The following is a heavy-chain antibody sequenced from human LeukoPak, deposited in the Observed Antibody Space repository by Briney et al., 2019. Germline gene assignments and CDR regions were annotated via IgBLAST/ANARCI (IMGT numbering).Heavy chain of an antibody. Sequence: GESLKISCKGSGYRFTSYWIGRVRPMPGKGLEWMGIIYPGDSDTRYSPSFQGQVTISADTSLSTAYLQGSSLKASDTAMYCCARYYGSGFDYWGQGTLVTVSS. J-gene: IGHJ4*02. CDR2: IYPGDSDT. CDR3: ARYYGSGFDY. D-gene: IGHD3-10*01. V-gene: IGHV5-51*01. CDR1: GYRFTSYW.